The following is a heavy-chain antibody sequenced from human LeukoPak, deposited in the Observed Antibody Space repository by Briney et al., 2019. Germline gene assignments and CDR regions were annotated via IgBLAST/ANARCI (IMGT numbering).Heavy chain of an antibody. J-gene: IGHJ2*01. V-gene: IGHV3-30-3*01. CDR2: ISYDGSNK. CDR1: GFTFSSYA. Sequence: GGSLRLSCAASGFTFSSYAMHWARQAPGKGLEWVALISYDGSNKYYADSVKGRFTISRDNSKNTLYLQMNSLRAEDTAVYYCARGEYYYDTSGRGFDLWGRGTLVTVSS. CDR3: ARGEYYYDTSGRGFDL. D-gene: IGHD3-22*01.